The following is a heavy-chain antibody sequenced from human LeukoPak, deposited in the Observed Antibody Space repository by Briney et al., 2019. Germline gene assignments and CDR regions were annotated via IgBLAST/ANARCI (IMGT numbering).Heavy chain of an antibody. J-gene: IGHJ4*02. V-gene: IGHV5-51*01. CDR1: GSTFSSYW. CDR3: ARQNDFRLDY. D-gene: IGHD3-3*01. CDR2: IYTGDSDT. Sequence: GESLKISCKGSGSTFSSYWIGWVRQMPGKGLEWMGIIYTGDSDTRYSPSLQGQVTISVDTSIGTAYLQWSSLKASDTAIYYCARQNDFRLDYWGQGTLVTVSS.